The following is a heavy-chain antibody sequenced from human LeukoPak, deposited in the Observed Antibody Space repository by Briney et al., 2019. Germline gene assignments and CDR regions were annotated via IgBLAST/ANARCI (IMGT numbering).Heavy chain of an antibody. CDR1: GGTFSSYA. CDR2: IIPIFGTA. CDR3: AVYYDSRTDAFDI. Sequence: SVKVSCTASGGTFSSYAISWVRQAPGQGLEWMGGIIPIFGTANYAQKFQGRVTIIADESTSTAYMELSSLRSEDTAVYYCAVYYDSRTDAFDIWGQGTMVTVSS. D-gene: IGHD3-22*01. J-gene: IGHJ3*02. V-gene: IGHV1-69*13.